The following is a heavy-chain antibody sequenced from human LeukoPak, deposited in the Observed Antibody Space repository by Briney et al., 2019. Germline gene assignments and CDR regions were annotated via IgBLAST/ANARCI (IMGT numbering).Heavy chain of an antibody. J-gene: IGHJ4*02. Sequence: SETLSLTCTVSGGSISSGDYYWSWIRQPPGKGLEWIGEINHSGSTNYNPSLKSRVTISVDTSKNQFSLKLSSVTAADTAVYYCARGKFGRGYSVPPTFDYWGQGTLVTVSS. CDR2: INHSGST. D-gene: IGHD5-18*01. CDR3: ARGKFGRGYSVPPTFDY. V-gene: IGHV4-39*07. CDR1: GGSISSGDYY.